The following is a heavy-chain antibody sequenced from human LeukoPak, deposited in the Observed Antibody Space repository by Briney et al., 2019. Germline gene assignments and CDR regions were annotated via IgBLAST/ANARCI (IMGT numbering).Heavy chain of an antibody. CDR2: IYSGGTT. V-gene: IGHV3-66*01. Sequence: PGGSLRLSCTASGFTVSSNYMSWVCHAPGKGLEWVSVIYSGGTTYYADSVKGRFTVSRDNSKNTLYLQMHSLRAEDTAVYYCARKYIYGLDWGQGTLVTVAS. CDR1: GFTVSSNY. D-gene: IGHD2/OR15-2a*01. CDR3: ARKYIYGLD. J-gene: IGHJ4*02.